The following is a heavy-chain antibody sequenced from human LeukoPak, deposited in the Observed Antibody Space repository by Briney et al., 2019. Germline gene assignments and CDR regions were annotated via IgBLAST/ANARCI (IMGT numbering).Heavy chain of an antibody. CDR1: GYSFTSYW. CDR3: ARPYDYYDSSGYDAFDI. V-gene: IGHV5-51*01. CDR2: IYPGDSDT. D-gene: IGHD3-22*01. Sequence: GESLKISCQGSGYSFTSYWIGWVRQMPGKGLEWMGIIYPGDSDTRYSPSFQGQVTVSADKSISTAYLQWSSLKASDTAMYYCARPYDYYDSSGYDAFDIWGQGTMVTVSS. J-gene: IGHJ3*02.